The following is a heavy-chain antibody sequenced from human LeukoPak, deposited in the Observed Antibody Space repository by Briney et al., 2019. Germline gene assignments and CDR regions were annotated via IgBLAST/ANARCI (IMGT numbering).Heavy chain of an antibody. V-gene: IGHV4-34*01. CDR1: GGSFSGYY. CDR2: INHSGST. CDR3: ARAHYYDSSGYYYGVNAFDI. Sequence: SETLSLTCAVYGGSFSGYYWSWIRQPPGKGLEWIGEINHSGSTNYNPSLKSRVTMSVDTSKNQFSLKLSSVTAADTAVYYCARAHYYDSSGYYYGVNAFDIWGQGTMVTVSS. D-gene: IGHD3-22*01. J-gene: IGHJ3*02.